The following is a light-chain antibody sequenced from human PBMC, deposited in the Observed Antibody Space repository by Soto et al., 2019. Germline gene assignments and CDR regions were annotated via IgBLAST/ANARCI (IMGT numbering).Light chain of an antibody. CDR3: QQYGSAPWT. CDR2: AAS. CDR1: ESVSSNY. J-gene: IGKJ1*01. Sequence: EIVLTQSPGTLSSSPGERATLSCRASESVSSNYLAWYQQRPGQAPRLLIYAASNRVRGIPDRFGGSGSGTDLPLTVSILETEDFAEYYCQQYGSAPWTFGQGTKV. V-gene: IGKV3-20*01.